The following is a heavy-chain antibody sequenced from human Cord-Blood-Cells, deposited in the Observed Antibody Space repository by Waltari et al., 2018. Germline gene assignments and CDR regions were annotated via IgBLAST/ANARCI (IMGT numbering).Heavy chain of an antibody. CDR3: ARDLVGDKGIAFDI. D-gene: IGHD1-26*01. CDR2: SNWDGSST. Sequence: EVQLVESGGGLVQPGGALRLSCAASGFTFSSCWMHWVRQDTGKGLVWVICSNWDGSSTSHANSMKCRFTISRDNAKSTLYLQMNSLRAENTAVYYGARDLVGDKGIAFDIWGEGTMVTVSS. V-gene: IGHV3-74*01. J-gene: IGHJ3*02. CDR1: GFTFSSCW.